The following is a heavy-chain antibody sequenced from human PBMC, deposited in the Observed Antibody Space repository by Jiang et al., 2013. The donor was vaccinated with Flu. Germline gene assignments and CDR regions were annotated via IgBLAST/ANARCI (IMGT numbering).Heavy chain of an antibody. Sequence: SGAEVKKPGSSVKVSCKASAGTFGNYPISWVRQAPGHGLEWMGAIIPIVGTPNYAQNFQGRVTITADKSTGTAYMELSSLRFEDTAVYYCARETNHFYGSGETNYYFDYWGQGTLVTVSS. CDR2: IIPIVGTP. D-gene: IGHD3-10*01. CDR1: AGTFGNYP. CDR3: ARETNHFYGSGETNYYFDY. J-gene: IGHJ4*02. V-gene: IGHV1-69*06.